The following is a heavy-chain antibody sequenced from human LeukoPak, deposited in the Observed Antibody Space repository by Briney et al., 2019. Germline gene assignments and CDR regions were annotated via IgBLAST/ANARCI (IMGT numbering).Heavy chain of an antibody. Sequence: SQTLPLTCTVSGASIRSGDYYWGWIFQPPGKGLEWIGYIYDSGSTYYNPSLKCRITISVDTSENRFSLKLSSVTATDTAVYYCARDCSGGRCYGAFDIWGQGTMVTVSS. V-gene: IGHV4-30-4*01. CDR2: IYDSGST. J-gene: IGHJ3*02. CDR3: ARDCSGGRCYGAFDI. D-gene: IGHD2-15*01. CDR1: GASIRSGDYY.